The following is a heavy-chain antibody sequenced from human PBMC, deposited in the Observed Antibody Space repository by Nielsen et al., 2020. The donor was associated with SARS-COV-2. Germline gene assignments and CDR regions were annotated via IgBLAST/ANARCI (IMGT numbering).Heavy chain of an antibody. Sequence: SLKISCAASGFTFDDYAMHWVRQAPGKGLEWVSGISWNSGSIGYADSVKGRFTISRDNAKNSLYLQMNSLRAEDTALYHCASERVTPEYYFDYWGQGTLVTVSS. D-gene: IGHD4-23*01. CDR3: ASERVTPEYYFDY. CDR2: ISWNSGSI. V-gene: IGHV3-9*01. CDR1: GFTFDDYA. J-gene: IGHJ4*02.